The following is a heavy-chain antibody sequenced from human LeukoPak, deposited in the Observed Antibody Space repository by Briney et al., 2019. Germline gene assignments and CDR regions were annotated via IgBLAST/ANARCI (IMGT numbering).Heavy chain of an antibody. Sequence: GGSLRLSCAASGFTVSSNYMSWGRQAPGKGLEWASVIYSGGSTYYADSVKGRFTISRDNSKNTLYLQMNSLRAEDTAVYYCARDSPRTGRYFDWLLFDYWGQGTLVTVSS. CDR3: ARDSPRTGRYFDWLLFDY. V-gene: IGHV3-66*01. J-gene: IGHJ4*02. CDR1: GFTVSSNY. D-gene: IGHD3-9*01. CDR2: IYSGGST.